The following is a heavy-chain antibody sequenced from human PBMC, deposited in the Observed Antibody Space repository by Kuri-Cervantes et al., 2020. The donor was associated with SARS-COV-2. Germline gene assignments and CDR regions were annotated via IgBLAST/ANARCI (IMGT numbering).Heavy chain of an antibody. D-gene: IGHD2-2*01. Sequence: GSLRLSCAVSGDSISDSNNWWSWIRQPPGKGLEWIGHIYYSGSTNYNPSLQNRVSILIDTSKNQFSLRLTSVTAADTAVYYCARDTSAYQNYYYYYGVDVWGQGTTVTVSS. CDR2: IYYSGST. CDR3: ARDTSAYQNYYYYYGVDV. J-gene: IGHJ6*02. CDR1: GDSISDSNNW. V-gene: IGHV4-61*01.